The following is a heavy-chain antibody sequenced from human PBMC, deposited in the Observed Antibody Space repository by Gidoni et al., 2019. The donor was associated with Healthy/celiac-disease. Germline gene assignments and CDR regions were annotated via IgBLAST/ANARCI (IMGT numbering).Heavy chain of an antibody. Sequence: QVQLVQSGAEVKKPGSSVKVSCKASGGTFSSYAISWVRQAPGQGLEWMGGIIPIFGTANYAQKFQGRVTITADESTSTAYMELSSLRSEDTAVYYCARRGPGDYYDIPTQRGKVDYYYYYMDVWGKGTTVTVSS. V-gene: IGHV1-69*01. J-gene: IGHJ6*03. CDR1: GGTFSSYA. D-gene: IGHD3-22*01. CDR2: IIPIFGTA. CDR3: ARRGPGDYYDIPTQRGKVDYYYYYMDV.